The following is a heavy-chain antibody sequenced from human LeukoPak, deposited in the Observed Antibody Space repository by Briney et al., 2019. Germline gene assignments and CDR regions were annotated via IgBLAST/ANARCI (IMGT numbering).Heavy chain of an antibody. CDR2: DYCGGNT. Sequence: SETLSLTCTVSGFSVTTDSYCWGWIRQPPGKGLEWIGYDYCGGNTNYDPSLKRRVTISVDTSKNQFSLTLASVTAADTAVYYCARVPGYYYDSSGYLSDAFDIWGQGTMVTVSS. CDR3: ARVPGYYYDSSGYLSDAFDI. V-gene: IGHV4-61*01. J-gene: IGHJ3*02. CDR1: GFSVTTDSYC. D-gene: IGHD3-22*01.